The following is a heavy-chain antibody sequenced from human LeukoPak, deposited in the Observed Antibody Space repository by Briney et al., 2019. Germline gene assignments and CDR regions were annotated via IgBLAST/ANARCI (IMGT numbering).Heavy chain of an antibody. V-gene: IGHV1-18*01. CDR3: ARDRGQWLELEGSTYYYYYGMDV. CDR2: ISPYNGNT. CDR1: GYTFTSYG. Sequence: GASVKVSCKASGYTFTSYGISWVRQAPGQGLEWMGWISPYNGNTNYAQKLQGRVTMTTDTSTTTAYMELRSLRSDDTAVYYCARDRGQWLELEGSTYYYYYGMDVWGQGTTVTVSS. J-gene: IGHJ6*02. D-gene: IGHD6-19*01.